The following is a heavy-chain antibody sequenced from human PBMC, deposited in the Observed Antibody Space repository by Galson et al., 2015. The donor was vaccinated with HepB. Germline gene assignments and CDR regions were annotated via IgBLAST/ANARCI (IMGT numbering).Heavy chain of an antibody. CDR1: GGTFSSYA. CDR3: TNTSRQYNWFDP. Sequence: SVKVSCKASGGTFSSYALAWVRQAPGQGLEWMGGIIPIYSTTDYAPNFQGRVTITADDYTNTIYMELSSLRSDDTAVYYCTNTSRQYNWFDPWGQGTLVTVSS. V-gene: IGHV1-69*13. CDR2: IIPIYSTT. D-gene: IGHD6-13*01. J-gene: IGHJ5*02.